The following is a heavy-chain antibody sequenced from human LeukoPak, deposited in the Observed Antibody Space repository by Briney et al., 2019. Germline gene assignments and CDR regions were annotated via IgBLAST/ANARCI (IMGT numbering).Heavy chain of an antibody. Sequence: PSETLSLTCAVYGGSFSGYYWSWIRQPPGKGLEWIGEINHSGSTNYNPSLKSRVTISVDTSKNQFSLKLSSVTAADTAVYYCARVCGGWYRRAYFDYWGQGTLVTVSS. CDR2: INHSGST. V-gene: IGHV4-34*01. CDR1: GGSFSGYY. CDR3: ARVCGGWYRRAYFDY. D-gene: IGHD6-19*01. J-gene: IGHJ4*02.